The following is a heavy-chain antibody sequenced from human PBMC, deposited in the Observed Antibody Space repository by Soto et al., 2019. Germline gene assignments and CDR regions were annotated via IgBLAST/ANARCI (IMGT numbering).Heavy chain of an antibody. Sequence: KGLEWVSYISGSSTTIYYADSVKGRFTISRDNAKNSLYLQMNSLRAEDTAVYYFFFQADDGIRYTVPVSAFLLNRSSDL. V-gene: IGHV3-48*01. CDR3: FFQADDGIRYTVPVSAFLLNRSSDL. D-gene: IGHD3-9*01. J-gene: IGHJ2*01. CDR2: ISGSSTTI.